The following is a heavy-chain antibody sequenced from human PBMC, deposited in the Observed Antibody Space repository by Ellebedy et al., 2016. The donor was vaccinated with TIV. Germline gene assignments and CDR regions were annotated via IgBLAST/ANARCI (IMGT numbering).Heavy chain of an antibody. J-gene: IGHJ4*02. CDR1: GFTFSSYW. CDR3: ARGGSGSYYEKGLDY. CDR2: IKQDGSEK. D-gene: IGHD1-26*01. Sequence: GESLKISCAASGFTFSSYWMSWVRQAPGKGLEWVANIKQDGSEKYYVDSVKGRFTISRDNAKNSLYLQMNSLRAEDTAVYYCARGGSGSYYEKGLDYWGQGTLVTVSS. V-gene: IGHV3-7*01.